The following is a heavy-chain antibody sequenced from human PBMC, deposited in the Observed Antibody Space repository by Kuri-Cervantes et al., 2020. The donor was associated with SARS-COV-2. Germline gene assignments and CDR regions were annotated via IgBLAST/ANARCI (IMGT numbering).Heavy chain of an antibody. CDR1: GFTVSSNY. J-gene: IGHJ3*02. CDR3: ARRESWKGDFDI. D-gene: IGHD1-1*01. V-gene: IGHV3-53*01. CDR2: IYSGGGT. Sequence: GESLKISCAASGFTVSSNYMSWVRQAPGKGLEWVSVIYSGGGTYYADSVKGRFTISRDNYKYTLYLQMNSLRAEDTAVYYCARRESWKGDFDIWGQGTMVTVSS.